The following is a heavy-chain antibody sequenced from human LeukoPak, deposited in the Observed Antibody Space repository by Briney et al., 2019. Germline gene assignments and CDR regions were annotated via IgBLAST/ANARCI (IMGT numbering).Heavy chain of an antibody. J-gene: IGHJ4*02. V-gene: IGHV1-2*02. CDR3: ATGGHLTTNPVYVPPDF. Sequence: ASVKVSCKTSGYTFDGYYIHWLRQAPGQGLEWVGWINPDSGVTDSTEKFQGRITLTSDTSIPTAYMELTRLRSDDTAVYYCATGGHLTTNPVYVPPDFWGQGTLVSVSS. CDR1: GYTFDGYY. CDR2: INPDSGVT. D-gene: IGHD2-21*02.